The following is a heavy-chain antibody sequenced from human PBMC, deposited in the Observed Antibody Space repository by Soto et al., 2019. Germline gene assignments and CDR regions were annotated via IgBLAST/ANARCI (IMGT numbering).Heavy chain of an antibody. V-gene: IGHV1-69*13. Sequence: GASVKVSCKASGGTFSSYAISWVRQAPGQGLEWMGGIIPIFGTANYAQKFQGRVTITADESTSTAYMELNSLRAEDTAVYYCARSTKYTNPFFGVAINYYYYYGMDVWGQGTTVTVSS. CDR1: GGTFSSYA. CDR2: IIPIFGTA. D-gene: IGHD3-3*01. CDR3: ARSTKYTNPFFGVAINYYYYYGMDV. J-gene: IGHJ6*02.